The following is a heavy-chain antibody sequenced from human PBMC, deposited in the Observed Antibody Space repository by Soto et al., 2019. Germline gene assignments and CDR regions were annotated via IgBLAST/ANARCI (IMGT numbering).Heavy chain of an antibody. V-gene: IGHV1-69*13. CDR1: GVTFSSYA. CDR3: ARDRGPSSGYYPYWFDP. J-gene: IGHJ5*02. D-gene: IGHD3-22*01. CDR2: IIPIFGTA. Sequence: SVKVSCKASGVTFSSYAISWVRQAPGQGLEWMGEIIPIFGTANYAQKFQGRVTITADESTSTAYMELSGLRSEDTAVYYCARDRGPSSGYYPYWFDPWGQGTLVTVSS.